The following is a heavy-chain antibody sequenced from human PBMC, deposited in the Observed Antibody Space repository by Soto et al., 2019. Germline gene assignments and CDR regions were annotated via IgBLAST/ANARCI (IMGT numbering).Heavy chain of an antibody. D-gene: IGHD3-9*01. V-gene: IGHV2-5*02. J-gene: IGHJ4*02. CDR1: GFSLSTSGVG. CDR3: AHRPRGLTYFDY. CDR2: IFWDDDK. Sequence: QITLKESGPTLVKPTQTLTLTCTFSGFSLSTSGVGVGWIRQPPGKALEWLALIFWDDDKRCRPSLKSRLTITKDTSKNQVVLTMTNMDPVDTATYFCAHRPRGLTYFDYWGQGTLVTVSS.